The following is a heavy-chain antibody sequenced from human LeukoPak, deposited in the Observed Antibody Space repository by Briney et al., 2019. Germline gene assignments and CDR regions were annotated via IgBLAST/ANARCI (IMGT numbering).Heavy chain of an antibody. V-gene: IGHV3-21*01. Sequence: GGSLRLSCSASGFSFSSDGMSWVRQAPGKGLEWVSSISSSSSYIYYADSVKGRFTISRDNAKNSLSLQMNSLRAEDTAVYYCARDPGAYSSSPIDYWGQGTLVTVSS. J-gene: IGHJ4*02. D-gene: IGHD6-6*01. CDR1: GFSFSSDG. CDR3: ARDPGAYSSSPIDY. CDR2: ISSSSSYI.